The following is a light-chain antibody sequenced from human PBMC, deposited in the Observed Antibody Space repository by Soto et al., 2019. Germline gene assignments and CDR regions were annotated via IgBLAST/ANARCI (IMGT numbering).Light chain of an antibody. J-gene: IGLJ1*01. CDR3: SSYAGSSKV. CDR1: SSDVGGYNY. V-gene: IGLV2-8*01. Sequence: VRTEPRWARVSPGESVAISYTGTSSDVGGYNYVSWYQQHPGKAPKLMIYEVNKRPSGVPDRFSGSKSGNTASLTVSGLQAEDEADYYCSSYAGSSKVFGTGTKVTVL. CDR2: EVN.